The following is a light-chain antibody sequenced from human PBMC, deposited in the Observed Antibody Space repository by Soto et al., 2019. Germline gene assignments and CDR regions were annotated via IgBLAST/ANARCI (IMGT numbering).Light chain of an antibody. CDR3: QQYHHWPPIT. Sequence: EIVLKQSPATLSLSPGERSTLSGWASQSVSSYLAWYQHKPGQAPRLLIYDASNRATGIPARFSGSGSGTEFTLTISSLQSEDFAVYYCQQYHHWPPITFGQGTRLEIK. V-gene: IGKV3-11*01. J-gene: IGKJ5*01. CDR2: DAS. CDR1: QSVSSY.